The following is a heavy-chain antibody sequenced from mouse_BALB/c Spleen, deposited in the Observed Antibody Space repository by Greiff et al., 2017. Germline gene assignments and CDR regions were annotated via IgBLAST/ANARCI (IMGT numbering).Heavy chain of an antibody. CDR3: VRDRPMDY. V-gene: IGHV2-9-2*01. J-gene: IGHJ4*01. CDR2: IWTGGGT. Sequence: QVQLKESGPGLVAPSQSLSITCTVSGFSLTSYDISWIRQPPGKGLEWLGVIWTGGGTNYNSAFMSRLSISKDNSKSQVFLKMNSLQTDDTAIYYCVRDRPMDYWGQGTSVTVSS. CDR1: GFSLTSYD.